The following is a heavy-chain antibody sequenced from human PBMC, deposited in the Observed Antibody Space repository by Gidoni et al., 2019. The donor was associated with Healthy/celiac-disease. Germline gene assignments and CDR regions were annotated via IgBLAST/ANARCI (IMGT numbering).Heavy chain of an antibody. CDR2: ISYDGSNK. CDR1: GFTFSSYA. Sequence: QVQLVESGGGVVEPGRSLRLSCAASGFTFSSYAMHWVRQAPGKGLEWVAVISYDGSNKYYADSVKGRFTISRANSKNTLYLQMNSLRAEDTAVYYCASDHDILTGWFFDYWGQGTLVTVSS. CDR3: ASDHDILTGWFFDY. V-gene: IGHV3-30-3*01. J-gene: IGHJ4*02. D-gene: IGHD3-9*01.